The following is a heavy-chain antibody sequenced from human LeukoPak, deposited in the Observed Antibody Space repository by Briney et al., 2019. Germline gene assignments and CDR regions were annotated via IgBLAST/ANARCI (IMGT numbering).Heavy chain of an antibody. D-gene: IGHD6-6*01. V-gene: IGHV4-59*01. CDR3: ARARPDYHYYYYMDV. Sequence: SETVSLTCTVSGGSISSYYWSWIRQPPGKGLEWIGYIYYSGSTNYNPSLKSRVTISVDTSKNQFSLKLSSVTAADTAVYYCARARPDYHYYYYMDVWGKGTTVTVSS. CDR2: IYYSGST. CDR1: GGSISSYY. J-gene: IGHJ6*03.